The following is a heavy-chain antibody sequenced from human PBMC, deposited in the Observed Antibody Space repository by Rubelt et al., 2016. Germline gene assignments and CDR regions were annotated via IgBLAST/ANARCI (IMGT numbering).Heavy chain of an antibody. V-gene: IGHV4-34*01. CDR1: GGSFSGYY. D-gene: IGHD3-3*01. CDR2: INHSGST. CDR3: ARSYYDFWSGYYDYYYYGMDV. Sequence: QVQLQQWGAGLLKPSETLSLTCAVYGGSFSGYYWSWIRQPPGKGLEWIGEINHSGSTNYNPSLKSRVTISVDTSKNQFSRKLSSVTAADTAVYYCARSYYDFWSGYYDYYYYGMDVWGQGTTVTVSS. J-gene: IGHJ6*02.